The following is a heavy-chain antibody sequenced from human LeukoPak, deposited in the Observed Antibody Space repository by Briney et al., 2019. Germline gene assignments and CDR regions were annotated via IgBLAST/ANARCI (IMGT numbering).Heavy chain of an antibody. V-gene: IGHV1-46*01. Sequence: ASAKVSCKASGGTFSSYAISWVRQAPGQGLEWMGIINPSGGSTSYAQKFQGRVTMTRDTSTSTVYMELSSLRSEDTAVYYCARDVDYGDYPYYFDYWGQGTLVTVSS. CDR3: ARDVDYGDYPYYFDY. CDR1: GGTFSSYA. CDR2: INPSGGST. J-gene: IGHJ4*02. D-gene: IGHD4-17*01.